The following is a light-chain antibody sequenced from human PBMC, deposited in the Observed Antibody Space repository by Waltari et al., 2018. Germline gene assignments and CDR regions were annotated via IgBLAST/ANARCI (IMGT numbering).Light chain of an antibody. Sequence: QPALAQSPSASASLGASVTLTCPLSSGHRSPSIAWHQQQQGKAPRFLMRLNSVGSHSNGDGIPDRFSGSSSGTERYLTISNLQSEDEADYFCQAWTSGIQIFGSGTRLTVL. CDR3: QAWTSGIQI. J-gene: IGLJ6*01. CDR2: LNSVGSH. CDR1: SGHRSPS. V-gene: IGLV4-69*01.